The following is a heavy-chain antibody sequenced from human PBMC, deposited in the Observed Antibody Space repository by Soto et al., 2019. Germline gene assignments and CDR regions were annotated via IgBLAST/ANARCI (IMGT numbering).Heavy chain of an antibody. D-gene: IGHD5-18*01. CDR2: INWNGGST. CDR1: GLTFDDYG. J-gene: IGHJ4*02. V-gene: IGHV3-20*04. Sequence: EVQLVESGGGVVRPGGSLRLSCAASGLTFDDYGMSWVRQAPGKGLEWVSGINWNGGSTGYADSVKGRFTISRDNAKNCLYLQMKSLRAEDTALYYCASGGRRVYTAMASYYFDYWGQGTLVTVSS. CDR3: ASGGRRVYTAMASYYFDY.